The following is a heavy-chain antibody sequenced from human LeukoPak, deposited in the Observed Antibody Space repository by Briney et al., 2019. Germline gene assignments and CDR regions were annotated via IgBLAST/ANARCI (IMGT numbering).Heavy chain of an antibody. Sequence: GGSLRLSCVGSGFTFSSHWMSCVRQAPGRGLEWVANIKQDGSEKYYVDSGRGRFTISRDNAKNSLYLQMNSLRLEDTAMSYCVREGSIWYERPGDWGQGTLVTVSS. D-gene: IGHD6-13*01. CDR3: VREGSIWYERPGD. CDR1: GFTFSSHW. V-gene: IGHV3-7*04. J-gene: IGHJ4*01. CDR2: IKQDGSEK.